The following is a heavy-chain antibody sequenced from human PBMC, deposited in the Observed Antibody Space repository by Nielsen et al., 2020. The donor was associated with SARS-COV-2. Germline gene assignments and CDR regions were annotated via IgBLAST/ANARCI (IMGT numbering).Heavy chain of an antibody. CDR1: GFTFSNYG. CDR3: AKDDVVRGDAFDI. V-gene: IGHV3-33*06. Sequence: GGSLRLSCAASGFTFSNYGMHWVRQAPGKGLEWVAVIWYDGVKKYYGDSVKGRFSISRDNSKNRLYLQMHSLRVEDTALYYCAKDDVVRGDAFDIWGQGTMVTVSS. CDR2: IWYDGVKK. D-gene: IGHD3-10*01. J-gene: IGHJ3*02.